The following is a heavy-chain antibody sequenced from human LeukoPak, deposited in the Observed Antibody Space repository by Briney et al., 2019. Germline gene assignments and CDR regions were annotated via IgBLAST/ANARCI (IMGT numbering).Heavy chain of an antibody. CDR2: IHQDGSQK. Sequence: GGSLRLSCAASGFTFTSHWMAWVRQAPGKGLEWVANIHQDGSQKYYVDSVKGRFTISRDNAKNSLYLQMNSLRAEDTAVYYCARDGPCDYWGQGTLVTVSS. J-gene: IGHJ4*02. CDR3: ARDGPCDY. V-gene: IGHV3-7*01. CDR1: GFTFTSHW.